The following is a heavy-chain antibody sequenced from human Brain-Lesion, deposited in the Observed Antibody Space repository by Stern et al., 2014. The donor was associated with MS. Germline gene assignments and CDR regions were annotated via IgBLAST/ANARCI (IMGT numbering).Heavy chain of an antibody. CDR1: GGSVSSTSYA. CDR2: IYYRGNT. J-gene: IGHJ5*02. Sequence: QVQLVESGPGLVKPSETLSLTCTVAGGSVSSTSYAWAWIRQPPGKGLEWIGTIYYRGNTYYSPSLQSRLTLSLEPSQNQFSLQLRSVTAADTAVYYCAGEEDIRYCSGGSCTGNWFDPWGQGTLVTVSS. V-gene: IGHV4-39*01. CDR3: AGEEDIRYCSGGSCTGNWFDP. D-gene: IGHD2-15*01.